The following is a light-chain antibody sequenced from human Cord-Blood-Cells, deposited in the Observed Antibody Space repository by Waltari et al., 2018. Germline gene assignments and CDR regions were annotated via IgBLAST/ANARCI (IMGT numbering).Light chain of an antibody. CDR2: DVS. CDR3: SSYTSGSTLV. V-gene: IGLV2-14*01. J-gene: IGLJ3*02. CDR1: SSDVGGYNY. Sequence: QSALTQPASVSGSPGQSITISCTGTSSDVGGYNYVSWYQQHPGKAPKLMIYDVSKRPSAVSHRFYGSKSGNAASLTISGLQAEDDADYYCSSYTSGSTLVFGGGTKLPVL.